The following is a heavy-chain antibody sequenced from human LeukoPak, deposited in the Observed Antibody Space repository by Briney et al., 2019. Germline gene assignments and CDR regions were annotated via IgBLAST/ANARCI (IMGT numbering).Heavy chain of an antibody. CDR1: GGSISSSNW. J-gene: IGHJ4*02. V-gene: IGHV4-4*02. D-gene: IGHD3-10*01. CDR2: IYHSGST. Sequence: KSSETLSLTCAVSGGSISSSNWWSWVRQPPGKGLEWIGEIYHSGSTNYNPSLKSRVTISVDKSKNQFSLKLTSVTAADTAVYYCARGGGYYTSGSYPGYWGQGTLVTVSS. CDR3: ARGGGYYTSGSYPGY.